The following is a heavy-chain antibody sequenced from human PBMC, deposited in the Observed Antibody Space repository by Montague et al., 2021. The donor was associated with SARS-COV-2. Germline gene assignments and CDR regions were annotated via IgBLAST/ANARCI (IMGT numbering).Heavy chain of an antibody. V-gene: IGHV3-23*03. D-gene: IGHD3-22*01. Sequence: SLRLSCAASGFTFSSYAMSWVRQAPGKGLEWVSVIYSGGSSTYYADSVKGRFTISRGNSKNTLYLQMNSLRAEDTAVYYCAKSRGIRYDSSGYYYPLDYWGQGTLVTVSS. CDR1: GFTFSSYA. CDR3: AKSRGIRYDSSGYYYPLDY. J-gene: IGHJ4*02. CDR2: IYSGGSST.